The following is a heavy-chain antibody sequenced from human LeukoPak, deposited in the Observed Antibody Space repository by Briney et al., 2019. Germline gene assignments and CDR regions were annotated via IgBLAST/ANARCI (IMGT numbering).Heavy chain of an antibody. Sequence: GASLRLSCAASRFTVSSNYMSWVRQAPGKGLEWVSVIYSGGSKYYAGPVKGRFTISRDNSKHTLYPQMSSLRAEDTAVYYCARVALGYSYRPAYYYYRDGWGKGTTVTISS. CDR2: IYSGGSK. CDR3: ARVALGYSYRPAYYYYRDG. V-gene: IGHV3-66*01. J-gene: IGHJ6*03. CDR1: RFTVSSNY. D-gene: IGHD5-18*01.